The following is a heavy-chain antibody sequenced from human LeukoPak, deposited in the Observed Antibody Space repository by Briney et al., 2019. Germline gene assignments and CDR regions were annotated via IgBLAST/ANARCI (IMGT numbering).Heavy chain of an antibody. V-gene: IGHV1-18*01. J-gene: IGHJ6*02. CDR3: ARGPDNGGIVVAEAYGYYYYGMDV. Sequence: ASVKVSCKASGYTFTSYGISWVRQAPGQGLEWMGWISAYNGNTNYAQKLQGRVTMTTDTSTSTAYMELRSLRSDDTAVYYCARGPDNGGIVVAEAYGYYYYGMDVWGQGTTVTVSS. D-gene: IGHD6-19*01. CDR1: GYTFTSYG. CDR2: ISAYNGNT.